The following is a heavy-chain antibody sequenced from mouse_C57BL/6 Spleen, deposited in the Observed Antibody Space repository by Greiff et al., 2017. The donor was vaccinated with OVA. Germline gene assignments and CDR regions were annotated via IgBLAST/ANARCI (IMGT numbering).Heavy chain of an antibody. CDR3: ARNGNYDYFDY. Sequence: VQLQQSVAELVRPGASVKLSCTASGFNIKNTYMHWVKQRPEQGLEWIGRIDPANGNTKYAQKVKGKGTRTADKYSKTVYLQLSSLKSEDTAIYCSARNGNYDYFDYWGQGTTLTVSS. V-gene: IGHV14-3*01. CDR1: GFNIKNTY. D-gene: IGHD2-1*01. CDR2: IDPANGNT. J-gene: IGHJ2*01.